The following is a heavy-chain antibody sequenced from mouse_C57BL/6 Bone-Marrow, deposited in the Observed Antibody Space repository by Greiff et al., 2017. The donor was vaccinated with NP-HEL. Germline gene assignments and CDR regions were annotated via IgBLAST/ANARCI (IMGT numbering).Heavy chain of an antibody. V-gene: IGHV1-59*01. Sequence: VQLQQSGAELVRPGTSVKLSCKASGYTFTSYWMHWVKQRPGQGLEWIGVIDPSDSYTNYNQKFKGKATLTVDTSSSTAYKQLSSLTSEDSAVYYCARSYYGNYDAMDYWGQGTSVTVSS. CDR3: ARSYYGNYDAMDY. D-gene: IGHD2-1*01. CDR2: IDPSDSYT. CDR1: GYTFTSYW. J-gene: IGHJ4*01.